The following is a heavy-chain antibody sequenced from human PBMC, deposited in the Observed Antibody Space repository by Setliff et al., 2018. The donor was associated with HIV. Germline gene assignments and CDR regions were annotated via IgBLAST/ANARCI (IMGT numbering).Heavy chain of an antibody. D-gene: IGHD3-3*01. CDR2: ISINNGNS. V-gene: IGHV1-18*01. CDR1: GGTFSSYG. J-gene: IGHJ4*02. CDR3: ARVQHAVVYSFEWFLMDF. Sequence: ASVKVSCKASGGTFSSYGITWVRQAPGQGLEWMGWISINNGNSNYGQQFQGRVTMTTDTSTNTAYMELRSLRSDDTAVYYCARVQHAVVYSFEWFLMDFWGQGTLVTVSS.